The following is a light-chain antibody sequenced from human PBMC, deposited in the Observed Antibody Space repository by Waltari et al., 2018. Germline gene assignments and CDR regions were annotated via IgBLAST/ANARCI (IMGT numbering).Light chain of an antibody. CDR2: DAS. Sequence: EIVLTQSPGTLSLSPGERATLSCRASQSVSRTLAWYQQKPGQAPRLLIYDASISATGIPDRFSGSGSGTDFSLTISRLEPGDFAVYYCQKYGTLPATFGQGTTVEIK. V-gene: IGKV3-20*01. CDR3: QKYGTLPAT. CDR1: QSVSRT. J-gene: IGKJ1*01.